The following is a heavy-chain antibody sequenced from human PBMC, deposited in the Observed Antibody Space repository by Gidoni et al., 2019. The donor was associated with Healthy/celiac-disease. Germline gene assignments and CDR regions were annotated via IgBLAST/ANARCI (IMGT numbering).Heavy chain of an antibody. CDR3: ARDQGYSSGWVAPGEFDY. CDR1: GFTFSSYS. CDR2: ISSSSSYI. V-gene: IGHV3-21*01. J-gene: IGHJ4*02. Sequence: VQLVESGGGLVKPGGSLRLSCAASGFTFSSYSMNWVRQAPGKGLEWVSSISSSSSYIYYADSVKGRFTISRDNAKNSLYLQMNSLRAEDTAVYYCARDQGYSSGWVAPGEFDYWGQGTLVTVSS. D-gene: IGHD6-19*01.